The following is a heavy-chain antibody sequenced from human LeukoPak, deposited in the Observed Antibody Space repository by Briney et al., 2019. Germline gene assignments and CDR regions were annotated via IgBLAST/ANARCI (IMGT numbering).Heavy chain of an antibody. V-gene: IGHV1-2*02. CDR2: INPNSGGT. D-gene: IGHD1-26*01. Sequence: ASVKVSCKASGSTFTDYYMNWVRQAPGPGLEWMGWINPNSGGTNYAQKFQGRVTMTRDTSITTAYMELSSLRSDDTAMYYCTRALGSDYWGQGTLVTVSS. J-gene: IGHJ4*02. CDR1: GSTFTDYY. CDR3: TRALGSDY.